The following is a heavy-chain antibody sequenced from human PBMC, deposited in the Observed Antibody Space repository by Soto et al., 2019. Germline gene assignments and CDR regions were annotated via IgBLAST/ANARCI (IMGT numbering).Heavy chain of an antibody. Sequence: QVELVQSGSEVKKPGASVKVSCKASGYIFTSYGISWLRQAPGQGLEWLGGTTAFSGNAIYAQRFQDRVTMTTDTSQSTAYMELRSLRSDDTAVYYCARLMTMVATNYFDYWGQGTLVSVSS. CDR3: ARLMTMVATNYFDY. J-gene: IGHJ4*02. CDR1: GYIFTSYG. V-gene: IGHV1-18*01. D-gene: IGHD5-12*01. CDR2: TTAFSGNA.